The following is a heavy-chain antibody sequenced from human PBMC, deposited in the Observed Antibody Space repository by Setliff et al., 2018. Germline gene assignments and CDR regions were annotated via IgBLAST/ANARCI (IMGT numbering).Heavy chain of an antibody. J-gene: IGHJ5*02. Sequence: SETLSLTCTVSGGSINSGVYYWGWIRQPPGKGLEWIGRIYHGGDTYHNASLKSRLTISVDTSKNQFSLKLRSVTAADTAVYYCARAHTWSLPNDNSGYPGWFDPWGQGTLVTVSS. CDR1: GGSINSGVYY. V-gene: IGHV4-39*01. D-gene: IGHD3-22*01. CDR2: IYHGGDT. CDR3: ARAHTWSLPNDNSGYPGWFDP.